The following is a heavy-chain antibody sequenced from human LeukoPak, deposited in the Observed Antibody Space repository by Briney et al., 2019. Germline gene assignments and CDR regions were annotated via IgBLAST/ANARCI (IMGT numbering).Heavy chain of an antibody. CDR1: GFTFSSYS. V-gene: IGHV3-21*01. J-gene: IGHJ3*02. CDR3: ARDYVVVVVTEAFDI. D-gene: IGHD2-15*01. CDR2: ISSSSSYI. Sequence: GGSLRLSCAASGFTFSSYSMNWVRQAPGKGLEWVSSISSSSSYIYYADSVKSRFTISRDNAKNSLYLQMNSLRAEDTAVYYCARDYVVVVVTEAFDIWGQGTMVTVSS.